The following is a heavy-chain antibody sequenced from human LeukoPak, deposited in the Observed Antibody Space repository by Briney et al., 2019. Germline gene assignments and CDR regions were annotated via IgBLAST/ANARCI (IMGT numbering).Heavy chain of an antibody. Sequence: GGFLRLSCAASGFTFSSYWMHWVRQAPGKGLVWVSRINSDGSSTSYADSVKGRFTISRDNAKNTLYLQMNSLRAEDTAVYYCARDNFSLANWGVGDAFDIWGQGTMVTVSS. J-gene: IGHJ3*02. V-gene: IGHV3-74*01. CDR2: INSDGSST. CDR3: ARDNFSLANWGVGDAFDI. D-gene: IGHD7-27*01. CDR1: GFTFSSYW.